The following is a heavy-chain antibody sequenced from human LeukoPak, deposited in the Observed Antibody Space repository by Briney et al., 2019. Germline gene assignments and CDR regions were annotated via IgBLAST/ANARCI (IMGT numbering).Heavy chain of an antibody. V-gene: IGHV1-69*13. CDR2: IIHSFGTA. CDR3: ARVEITRDGYNQGFDY. CDR1: GCTLTELS. J-gene: IGHJ4*02. Sequence: SLKVSCKCSGCTLTELSMHWVRQAAGRGGEGVGGIIHSFGTANYAQQFQGRVKITAHESTSTAYMELSSLRSEDTAVYYCARVEITRDGYNQGFDYWGQGTLVTVPS. D-gene: IGHD5-24*01.